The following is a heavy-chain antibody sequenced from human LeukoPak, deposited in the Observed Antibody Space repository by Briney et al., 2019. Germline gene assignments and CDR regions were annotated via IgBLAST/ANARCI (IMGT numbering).Heavy chain of an antibody. CDR3: VVTRTRGDH. D-gene: IGHD4-23*01. V-gene: IGHV3-7*03. Sequence: PGGSLRLSCAASGLTFRNYWMTWVRQAPGKGLEWVANINQEGNDKYYVDSVKGRFTISRDNTKNSLFLQMNSLRAEDTAVYYCVVTRTRGDHWGQGTLVTVSS. CDR2: INQEGNDK. CDR1: GLTFRNYW. J-gene: IGHJ4*02.